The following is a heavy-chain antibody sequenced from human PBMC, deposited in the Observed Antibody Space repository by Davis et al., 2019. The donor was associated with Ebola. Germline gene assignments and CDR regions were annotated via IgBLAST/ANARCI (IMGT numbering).Heavy chain of an antibody. CDR2: IWYDGSIQ. V-gene: IGHV3-33*01. J-gene: IGHJ4*02. CDR1: AFTINAYG. D-gene: IGHD4-17*01. Sequence: GESLKISCTASAFTINAYGIHWVRQAPGKGLEWLAVIWYDGSIQHYADSVKGRFTISKDSAKNTVYLQMDSLRAEDTAVYYCAREPTGFDYWGQGTLVTVSS. CDR3: AREPTGFDY.